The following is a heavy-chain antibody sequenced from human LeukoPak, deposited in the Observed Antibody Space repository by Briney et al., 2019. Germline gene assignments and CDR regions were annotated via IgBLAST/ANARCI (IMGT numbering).Heavy chain of an antibody. J-gene: IGHJ4*02. CDR3: ANPSLGELSSQIDY. D-gene: IGHD3-16*02. V-gene: IGHV3-23*01. CDR2: ISGSGGST. CDR1: GFTFSSYA. Sequence: PGGSLRLSCAASGFTFSSYAMSWVRQAPGKGLEWVSAISGSGGSTYYADSVKGRFTISRDNSKNTLYLQMNSLRAEDTAVYYCANPSLGELSSQIDYWGQGTLVTVSS.